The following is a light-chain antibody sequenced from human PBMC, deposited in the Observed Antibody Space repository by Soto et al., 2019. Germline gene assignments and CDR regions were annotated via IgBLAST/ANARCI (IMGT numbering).Light chain of an antibody. V-gene: IGKV1-33*01. CDR2: DAS. CDR1: QDISNY. Sequence: DIQMTQSPSSLSASVGDRVTITCQASQDISNYLNWYQQKPGKAPKLLIYDASNLETGVPSRFSGSGSGTDFTFTISSLQPEDIQTYYCKQYDNPPPITFGQGTRLEIK. J-gene: IGKJ5*01. CDR3: KQYDNPPPIT.